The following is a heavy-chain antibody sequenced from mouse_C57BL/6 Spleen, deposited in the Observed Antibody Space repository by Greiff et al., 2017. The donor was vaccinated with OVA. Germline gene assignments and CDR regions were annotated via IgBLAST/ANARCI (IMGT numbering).Heavy chain of an antibody. CDR1: GFTFSSYA. CDR2: ISDGGSYT. Sequence: EVKLVESGGGLVKPGGSLKLSCAASGFTFSSYAMSWVRQTPEKRLEWVATISDGGSYTYYPDNVKGRFTISRDNAKNNLYLQMSQLKSEDTAMYYCARGYDGYYAEWGQGTLVNDSA. V-gene: IGHV5-4*03. CDR3: ARGYDGYYAE. J-gene: IGHJ3*01. D-gene: IGHD2-3*01.